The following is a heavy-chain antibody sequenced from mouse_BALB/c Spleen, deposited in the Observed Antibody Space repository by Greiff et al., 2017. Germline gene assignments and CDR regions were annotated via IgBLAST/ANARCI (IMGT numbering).Heavy chain of an antibody. Sequence: VQLQQSGAELVKPGASVKLSCTASGFNIKDTYMHWVKQRPEQGLEWIGRIDPANGNTKYDPKFQGKATITADTSSNTAYLQLSSLTSEDTAVYYCARGDGNYEYFDVWGAGTTVTVSS. CDR3: ARGDGNYEYFDV. CDR1: GFNIKDTY. D-gene: IGHD2-1*01. J-gene: IGHJ1*01. CDR2: IDPANGNT. V-gene: IGHV14-3*02.